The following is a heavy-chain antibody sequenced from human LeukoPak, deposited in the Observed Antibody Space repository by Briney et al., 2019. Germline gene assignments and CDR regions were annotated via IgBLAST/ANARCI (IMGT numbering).Heavy chain of an antibody. D-gene: IGHD2-15*01. CDR1: AAPISSYY. J-gene: IGHJ3*02. CDR3: ARGSGRDAFDI. V-gene: IGHV4-59*01. CDR2: IYYSGST. Sequence: SETLSLTCTVSAAPISSYYWSWIRQPPGKGLEWIGYIYYSGSTNYNPSLKSRVTISVDTSKNQFSLKLSSVTAADTAVYYCARGSGRDAFDIWGQGTMVTVSS.